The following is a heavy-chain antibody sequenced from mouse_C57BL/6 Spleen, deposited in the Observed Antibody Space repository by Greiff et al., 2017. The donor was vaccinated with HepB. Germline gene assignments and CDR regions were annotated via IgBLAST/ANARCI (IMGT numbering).Heavy chain of an antibody. CDR1: GYTFTDYY. CDR3: ARWGNYDY. V-gene: IGHV1-76*01. J-gene: IGHJ2*01. D-gene: IGHD2-1*01. Sequence: VQLVESGAELVRPGASVKLSCKASGYTFTDYYINWVKQRPGQGLEWIARIYPGSGNTYYNEKFKGKATLTAEKSSSTAYMQLSSLTSEDSAVYFCARWGNYDYWGQGTTLTVSS. CDR2: IYPGSGNT.